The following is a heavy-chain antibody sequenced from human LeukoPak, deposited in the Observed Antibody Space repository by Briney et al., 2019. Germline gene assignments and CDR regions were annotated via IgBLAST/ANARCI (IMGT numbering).Heavy chain of an antibody. J-gene: IGHJ3*02. D-gene: IGHD6-13*01. CDR2: ISSSSSYI. CDR1: GFTFSSYS. V-gene: IGHV3-21*01. Sequence: GGSLRLSCAPSGFTFSSYSMNWVRQAPGKGREWVSSISSSSSYIYYTDSVKGRFTIPRDNAKNSLYLQMNSLRAEDTAVYYCARFIAAANDAFDIWGQGTMVTVSS. CDR3: ARFIAAANDAFDI.